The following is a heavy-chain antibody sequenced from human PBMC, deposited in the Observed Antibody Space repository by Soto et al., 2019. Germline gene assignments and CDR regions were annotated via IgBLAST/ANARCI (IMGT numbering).Heavy chain of an antibody. CDR3: AHQRYRSGAGSPTFDF. J-gene: IGHJ4*02. CDR1: GFSLSTSGVG. D-gene: IGHD3-10*01. V-gene: IGHV2-5*02. Sequence: QITLKESGPTLVKPTQTLTLTCTFSGFSLSTSGVGVGWIRQPPGKALEWLALIYWADAKGYSPSLKSRLTRPKDPAKNPMVLTMTNMAPVDTCTYYFAHQRYRSGAGSPTFDFRGQGTLVTVSS. CDR2: IYWADAK.